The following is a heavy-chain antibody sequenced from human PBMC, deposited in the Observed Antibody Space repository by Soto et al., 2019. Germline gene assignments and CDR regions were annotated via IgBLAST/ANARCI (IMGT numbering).Heavy chain of an antibody. J-gene: IGHJ6*04. CDR3: ARDLSGYSSRDLQDV. CDR1: GFTFSSYA. D-gene: IGHD6-13*01. V-gene: IGHV3-23*01. Sequence: GGSLRLSCAASGFTFSSYAMSWVRQAPGKGLEWVSAISGSGGSTYYADSVKGRFTISRDNSKNPLYLQMNSLRAEDTAVYYYARDLSGYSSRDLQDVCRKGTSDTVSA. CDR2: ISGSGGST.